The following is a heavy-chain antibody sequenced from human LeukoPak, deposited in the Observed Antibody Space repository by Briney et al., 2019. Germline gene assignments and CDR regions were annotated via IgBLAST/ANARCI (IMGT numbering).Heavy chain of an antibody. D-gene: IGHD3-10*01. CDR2: ISGSGDYT. CDR3: AKDLTYYYGLGSSTNAFDI. Sequence: PGGSLRLSCAASGFTFSNYAMSWVRQAPGKRLEWVSGISGSGDYTYYADSLKGRFTISRDNSKNTLYLQMNSLRAEDTALYYCAKDLTYYYGLGSSTNAFDIWGQGTMVTVSS. CDR1: GFTFSNYA. J-gene: IGHJ3*02. V-gene: IGHV3-23*01.